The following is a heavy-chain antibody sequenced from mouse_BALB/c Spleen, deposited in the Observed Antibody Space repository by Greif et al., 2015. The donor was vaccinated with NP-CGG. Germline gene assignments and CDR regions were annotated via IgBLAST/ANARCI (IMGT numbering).Heavy chain of an antibody. V-gene: IGHV1S135*01. CDR1: GYAFTGSN. D-gene: IGHD1-1*01. CDR3: ARDKIVGYFDV. Sequence: EVKLMESGPELVKPGASVKVSCKASGYAFTGSNMYWVKQSHGKSLEWIGYIDPYNGGTTYNQKFKGKATLTVDKSSSTAYMHLNSLTSEDSAVYYCARDKIVGYFDVWGAGTTVTVSS. J-gene: IGHJ1*01. CDR2: IDPYNGGT.